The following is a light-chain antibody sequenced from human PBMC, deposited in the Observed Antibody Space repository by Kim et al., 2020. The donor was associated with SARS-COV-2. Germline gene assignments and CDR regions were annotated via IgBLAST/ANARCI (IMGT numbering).Light chain of an antibody. CDR1: NIGIKS. CDR3: QVWDSSSDHPV. Sequence: SYELTQPPSVSVAPGKTASFTCEGNNIGIKSVHWYQQKPGQAPVLVIYYDSDRPSGIPERFSGSNSGNTATLTISRVEAGDEADYYCQVWDSSSDHPVFGGGTQLTIL. J-gene: IGLJ3*02. CDR2: YDS. V-gene: IGLV3-21*04.